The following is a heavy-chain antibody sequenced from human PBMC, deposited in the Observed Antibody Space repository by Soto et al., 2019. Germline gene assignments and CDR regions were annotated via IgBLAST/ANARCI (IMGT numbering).Heavy chain of an antibody. CDR2: INAGNGNT. CDR1: GYTFTSYG. D-gene: IGHD3-22*01. J-gene: IGHJ6*02. CDR3: ARDPNDSSAYYHHYYYGMDV. V-gene: IGHV1-3*01. Sequence: SVKVSFKASGYTFTSYGIHWVRQAPGQRLEWTGWINAGNGNTKYSEKFQGRVTITRDTSASTAYLELSSLRSEDTAVYYCARDPNDSSAYYHHYYYGMDVWGQGTTVTVSS.